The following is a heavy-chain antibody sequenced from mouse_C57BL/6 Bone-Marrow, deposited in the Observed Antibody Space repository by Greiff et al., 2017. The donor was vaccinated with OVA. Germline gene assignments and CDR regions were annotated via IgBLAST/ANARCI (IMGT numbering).Heavy chain of an antibody. V-gene: IGHV1-81*01. CDR3: ARSLRGDWFAY. CDR2: IYPRSGNT. D-gene: IGHD2-12*01. J-gene: IGHJ3*01. Sequence: QVQLKESGAELARPGASVKLSCKASGYTFTSYGISWVKQRTGQGLEWIGEIYPRSGNTYYNEKFKGKATLTADKSSSTAYMELRSLTSEDSAVYFCARSLRGDWFAYWGQGTLVTVSA. CDR1: GYTFTSYG.